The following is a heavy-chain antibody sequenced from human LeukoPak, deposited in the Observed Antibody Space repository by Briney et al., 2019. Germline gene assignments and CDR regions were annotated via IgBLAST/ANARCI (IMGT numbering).Heavy chain of an antibody. D-gene: IGHD5-24*01. J-gene: IGHJ2*01. CDR3: AREGWHYWYFDL. Sequence: QPGGSLRLSCAASGFTFSSYAMHWVRQAPGKRLEYVSTISSNGGSTYYANSVKGRFTISRDNSKNTPYLQMGSLRAEDMAVYYCAREGWHYWYFDLWGRGTLVTVSS. CDR2: ISSNGGST. V-gene: IGHV3-64*01. CDR1: GFTFSSYA.